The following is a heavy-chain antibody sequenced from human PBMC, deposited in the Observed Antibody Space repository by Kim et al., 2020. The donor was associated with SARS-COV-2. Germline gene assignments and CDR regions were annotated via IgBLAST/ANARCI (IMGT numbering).Heavy chain of an antibody. D-gene: IGHD3-9*01. J-gene: IGHJ6*02. V-gene: IGHV3-30*04. CDR1: GFTFSSYA. CDR3: ARAVAYYDMLTGYYIYYGMDV. Sequence: RGSLRLSCAASGFTFSSYAMHWVRQAPGKGLEWVAVISYDGSNKYYADSVKGRFTISRDNSKNTLYLQMNSLRAEDTAVYYCARAVAYYDMLTGYYIYYGMDVWGQGTTVTVSS. CDR2: ISYDGSNK.